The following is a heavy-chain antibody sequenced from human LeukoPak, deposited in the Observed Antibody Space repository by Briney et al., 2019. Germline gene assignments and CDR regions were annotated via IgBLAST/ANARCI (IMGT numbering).Heavy chain of an antibody. V-gene: IGHV3-7*01. CDR3: ARTRTRAGYYFDY. CDR2: IKQDGSEK. Sequence: PGGSLTLYCAASGFTFSSYWMSWVRQAPGKGREWVANIKQDGSEKYYVDSVKGPFTTSRDNAKNSLYLQMNSLRAEDTAVYYCARTRTRAGYYFDYWGQGTLVTVSS. CDR1: GFTFSSYW. D-gene: IGHD1/OR15-1a*01. J-gene: IGHJ4*02.